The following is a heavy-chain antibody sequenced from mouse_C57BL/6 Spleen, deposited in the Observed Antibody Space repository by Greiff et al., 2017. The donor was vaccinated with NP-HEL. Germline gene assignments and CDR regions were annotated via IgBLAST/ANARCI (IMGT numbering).Heavy chain of an antibody. V-gene: IGHV1-80*01. D-gene: IGHD4-1*01. CDR2: IYPGGGDT. CDR1: GYAFSSYW. J-gene: IGHJ4*01. CDR3: ARFWDYYAMDY. Sequence: VMLVESGAELVKPGASVKISCKASGYAFSSYWMHWVKQRPGKGLEWIGQIYPGGGDTNYNGKFKGKATLTADKSSSTAYMQLSSLTSEDSAVYFCARFWDYYAMDYWGQGTSVTVSS.